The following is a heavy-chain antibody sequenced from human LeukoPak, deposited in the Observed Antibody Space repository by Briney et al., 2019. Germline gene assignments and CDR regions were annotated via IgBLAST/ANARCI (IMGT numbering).Heavy chain of an antibody. D-gene: IGHD6-13*01. Sequence: GGSLRLSCAASGFTFSSYAMSWVRHAPGKGLEWVSAISASGGSTYYADSVKGRFTISRDNSKNTLFLQMNSLRAEDTAVYYCAKGSWYSQPDYWGQGTLVTVSS. CDR2: ISASGGST. V-gene: IGHV3-23*01. CDR3: AKGSWYSQPDY. J-gene: IGHJ4*02. CDR1: GFTFSSYA.